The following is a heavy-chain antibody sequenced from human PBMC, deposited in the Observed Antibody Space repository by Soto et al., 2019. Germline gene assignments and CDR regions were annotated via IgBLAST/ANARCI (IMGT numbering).Heavy chain of an antibody. Sequence: EVQLLESGGGLVQPGGSLRLSCAASGFLFSNYAMGWFRLALGKGLEWVSVISSRGSTTYYADSVKGRFPISRDNSKNTLFLQMNSLRAEDTAVYLCVRDPEGAKGMVFDYWGQGTLVTVSS. V-gene: IGHV3-23*01. CDR2: ISSRGSTT. J-gene: IGHJ4*02. CDR1: GFLFSNYA. D-gene: IGHD2-8*01. CDR3: VRDPEGAKGMVFDY.